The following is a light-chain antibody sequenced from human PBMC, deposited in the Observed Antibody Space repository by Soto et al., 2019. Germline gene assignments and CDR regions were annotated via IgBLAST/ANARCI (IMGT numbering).Light chain of an antibody. CDR3: QSYDSSLSGSWV. CDR1: SSDIGGYNS. J-gene: IGLJ3*02. Sequence: QSALSQPPSASGSPGQSVTISCTGTSSDIGGYNSVSWYQQHPGKAPRLMIYEVNKRPSGVPDRFSGSKSAYTASLTVSGLQTEDEADYYCQSYDSSLSGSWVFGAGTKLTVL. CDR2: EVN. V-gene: IGLV2-8*01.